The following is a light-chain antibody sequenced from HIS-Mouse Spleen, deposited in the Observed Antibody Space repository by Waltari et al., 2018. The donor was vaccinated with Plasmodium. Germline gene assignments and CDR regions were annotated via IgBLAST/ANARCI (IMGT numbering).Light chain of an antibody. J-gene: IGKJ2*01. CDR3: QHYYSYPYT. Sequence: AIRMTQSPSSFSASTGDRVTITCRASQGISSYLAWDQQKPGKAPKLLIYAASTLQSGVPSRCGGSGAGTDFTLTISCLQSEDFASYCCQHYYSYPYTFGQGTKLEIK. CDR2: AAS. CDR1: QGISSY. V-gene: IGKV1-8*01.